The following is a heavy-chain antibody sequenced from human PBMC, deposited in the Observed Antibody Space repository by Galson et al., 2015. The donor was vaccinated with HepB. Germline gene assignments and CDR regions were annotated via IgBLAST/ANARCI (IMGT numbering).Heavy chain of an antibody. CDR2: ISGSGSTI. D-gene: IGHD2/OR15-2a*01. Sequence: SLRLSCAASGFTFSGYEMNWVRQAPGKGLEWVSYISGSGSTIYYADSVKGRFTISRDNAKNSLYLQMNSLRAEDTAVYYCARENSMPGDYYFGMDVWGQGTTVTVSS. J-gene: IGHJ6*02. V-gene: IGHV3-48*03. CDR3: ARENSMPGDYYFGMDV. CDR1: GFTFSGYE.